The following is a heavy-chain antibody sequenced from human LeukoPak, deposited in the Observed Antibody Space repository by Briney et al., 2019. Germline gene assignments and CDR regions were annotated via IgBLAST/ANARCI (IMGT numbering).Heavy chain of an antibody. V-gene: IGHV3-74*01. Sequence: GGSLRLSCAASGFTFSSYAMSGVRQAPGKGLVWVSRINTDGSSTSYADSVKGRFTISRDNAENTLYLQMNSLRVEDTAVYYCANGPGWGQGTLVTVSS. J-gene: IGHJ4*02. CDR3: ANGPG. CDR1: GFTFSSYA. D-gene: IGHD5-24*01. CDR2: INTDGSST.